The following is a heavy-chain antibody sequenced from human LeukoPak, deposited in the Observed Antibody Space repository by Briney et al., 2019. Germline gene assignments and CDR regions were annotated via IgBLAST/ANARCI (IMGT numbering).Heavy chain of an antibody. V-gene: IGHV4-30-2*01. CDR3: ARDIVVEEPWLDP. D-gene: IGHD2-2*01. CDR1: GGSISSGGYS. CDR2: IYHSGST. Sequence: SQTLSLTCAVSGGSISSGGYSWSWIRQPPGKGLEWIGYIYHSGSTYYNPSLKSRVTISVDRSKNQFSLKLSSVTAADTAVYYCARDIVVEEPWLDPWGQGTLVTVSS. J-gene: IGHJ5*02.